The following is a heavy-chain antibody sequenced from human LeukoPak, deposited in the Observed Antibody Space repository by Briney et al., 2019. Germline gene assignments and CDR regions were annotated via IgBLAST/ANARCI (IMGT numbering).Heavy chain of an antibody. V-gene: IGHV4-30-2*01. J-gene: IGHJ4*02. Sequence: SETLSLTCAVSGGSISSGGYSWSWIRQPPGKGLGWIGYIYHSGSTSYNPSLKSRVTISVDTSKSQLSLKLNSVTAADTAVYYCARDRNYYDSSGYYFANWGQGTLVTVSS. CDR3: ARDRNYYDSSGYYFAN. D-gene: IGHD3-22*01. CDR1: GGSISSGGYS. CDR2: IYHSGST.